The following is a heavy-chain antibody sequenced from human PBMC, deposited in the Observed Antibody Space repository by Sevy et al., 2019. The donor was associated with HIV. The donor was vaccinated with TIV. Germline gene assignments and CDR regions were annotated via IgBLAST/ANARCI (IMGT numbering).Heavy chain of an antibody. CDR1: GLSVSDNF. V-gene: IGHV3-53*01. CDR3: ARGKHVSDYYGSFDY. CDR2: IYIGHDT. D-gene: IGHD3-3*01. J-gene: IGHJ4*02. Sequence: GGSLRLSCAASGLSVSDNFMSWVRQAPGKGLEWVSVIYIGHDTYYANSVKGRFTSSRDNADNTLYLQMNSLRVEDTAVYYCARGKHVSDYYGSFDYWGQGTLVTVSS.